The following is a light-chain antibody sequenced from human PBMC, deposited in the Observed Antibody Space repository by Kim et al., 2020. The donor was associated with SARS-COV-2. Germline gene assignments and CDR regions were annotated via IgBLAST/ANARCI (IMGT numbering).Light chain of an antibody. J-gene: IGKJ1*01. CDR1: QDMNTW. CDR3: QQANSSPPST. Sequence: SVADRVTITCRSSQDMNTWLVWYQQKPGKVSKHLLYGASNWQSGVPSSFSGSGSGTAVTLTISILQPDDCATYYCQQANSSPPSTSGQGTEVVIK. V-gene: IGKV1-12*01. CDR2: GAS.